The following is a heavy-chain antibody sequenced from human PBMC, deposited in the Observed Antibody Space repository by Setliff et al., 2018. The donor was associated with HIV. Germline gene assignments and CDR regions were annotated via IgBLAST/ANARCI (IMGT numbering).Heavy chain of an antibody. D-gene: IGHD4-17*01. V-gene: IGHV5-51*01. CDR1: GYSFNNYW. J-gene: IGHJ1*01. CDR3: ATWTRAETSENFQH. CDR2: IYPGDSDT. Sequence: PGESLKISCKGSGYSFNNYWIGWVRQMSGKGLEWMGIIYPGDSDTTYSPSFQGQVNISADKSISTAYLQWSSLKASDTAMYYCATWTRAETSENFQHWGQGTLVTVSS.